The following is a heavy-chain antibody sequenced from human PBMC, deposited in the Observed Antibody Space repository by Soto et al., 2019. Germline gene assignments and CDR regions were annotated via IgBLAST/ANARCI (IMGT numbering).Heavy chain of an antibody. Sequence: SETLSLTCAVSSGSISSSNWWSWVRQPPGKGLEWIGEIYHSGSTNYNPSLKSRVTISVDKSKNQFSLKLSSVTAADTAVYYCARDGGGSSSWFDPWGQGTLVTVSS. J-gene: IGHJ5*02. D-gene: IGHD2-15*01. CDR3: ARDGGGSSSWFDP. CDR2: IYHSGST. CDR1: SGSISSSNW. V-gene: IGHV4-4*02.